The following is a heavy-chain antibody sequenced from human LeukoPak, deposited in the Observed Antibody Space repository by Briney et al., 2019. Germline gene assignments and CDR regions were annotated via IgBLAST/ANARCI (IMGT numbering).Heavy chain of an antibody. V-gene: IGHV3-23*01. Sequence: GGTLRLSCAASGFTFNNYGMSWVRQAPGRGLEWVSAISRDGGDTFYADSVKGRFTISRDNSKNTLYLQINSLRAEDTAVYFCAKDRLGGPYFFHYWGQGTLVTVSS. D-gene: IGHD3-16*01. CDR3: AKDRLGGPYFFHY. J-gene: IGHJ4*02. CDR1: GFTFNNYG. CDR2: ISRDGGDT.